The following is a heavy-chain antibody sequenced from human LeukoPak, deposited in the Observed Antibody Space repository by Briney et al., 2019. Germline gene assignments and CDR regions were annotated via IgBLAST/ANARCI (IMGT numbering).Heavy chain of an antibody. CDR3: VRTHSSGYYYFDS. D-gene: IGHD3-22*01. Sequence: GGSLRPSCAASGFTFRSHWMHWVRQAPGKGLIWVSRIDGDESATYYGDSVKGRFTISRDNAKNTLYLQMNSLRVEDTAVYYCVRTHSSGYYYFDSWGQGTLVTVSS. CDR2: IDGDESAT. V-gene: IGHV3-74*01. CDR1: GFTFRSHW. J-gene: IGHJ4*02.